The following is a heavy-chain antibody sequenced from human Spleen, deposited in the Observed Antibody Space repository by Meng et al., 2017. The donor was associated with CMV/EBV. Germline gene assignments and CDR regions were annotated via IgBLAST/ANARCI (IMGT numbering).Heavy chain of an antibody. J-gene: IGHJ4*02. CDR2: INPNSGGT. CDR1: GYTFTGYY. V-gene: IGHV1-2*02. D-gene: IGHD2-2*01. Sequence: ASVKVSCKASGYTFTGYYMHWVRQAPGQGLEWMGWINPNSGGTNYAQKFQGRVTMTRDTSISTAYMELSRLRSDDTAVYYCARGFVVVPAAMGYWGQGTLVTVSS. CDR3: ARGFVVVPAAMGY.